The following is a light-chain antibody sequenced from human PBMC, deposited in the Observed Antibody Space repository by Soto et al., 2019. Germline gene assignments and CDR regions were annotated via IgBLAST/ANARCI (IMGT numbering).Light chain of an antibody. CDR3: QQYGSSPFT. CDR1: QSVSNNY. J-gene: IGKJ2*01. CDR2: GSS. V-gene: IGKV3-20*01. Sequence: EIVLTQSPGTLSLSPGERATLSCRASQSVSNNYLAWYQHKPGQAPRLLIYGSSSRATGIPDRLSGSGSGTDFTLAISRLEPEDFGIYYCQQYGSSPFTFGQGTKLEIK.